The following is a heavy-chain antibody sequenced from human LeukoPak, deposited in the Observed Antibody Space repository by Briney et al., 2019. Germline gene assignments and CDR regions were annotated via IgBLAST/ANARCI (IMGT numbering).Heavy chain of an antibody. Sequence: GGSLRLSCAASGFTFSSYWMSWVRQAPGKGLEWVANIKQDGSEKYYVDSVKGRFTISRDNAKNSLYLQMNSLRAEDTAVYYCARIYGDYVLSAFDIWGQGTMVTVSS. V-gene: IGHV3-7*01. CDR3: ARIYGDYVLSAFDI. J-gene: IGHJ3*02. CDR1: GFTFSSYW. D-gene: IGHD4-17*01. CDR2: IKQDGSEK.